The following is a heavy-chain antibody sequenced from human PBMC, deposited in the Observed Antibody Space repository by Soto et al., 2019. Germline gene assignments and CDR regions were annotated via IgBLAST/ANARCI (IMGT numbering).Heavy chain of an antibody. Sequence: QVYLVQSGAEVKKPGASVKVSCKASGYTLTELSMYWVRQAPGKGLEWMGGIDPEDGETIYAQKFHGRVTMTADKSTDTAYMELSSLRSEDTAVYYCSTPAATPGAEGDVYYYYGMDVLGQWTTVTVSS. V-gene: IGHV1-24*01. CDR3: STPAATPGAEGDVYYYYGMDV. J-gene: IGHJ6*02. CDR1: GYTLTELS. CDR2: IDPEDGET. D-gene: IGHD6-25*01.